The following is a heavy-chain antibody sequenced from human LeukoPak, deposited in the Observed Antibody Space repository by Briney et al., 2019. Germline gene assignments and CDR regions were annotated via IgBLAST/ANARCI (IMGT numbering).Heavy chain of an antibody. Sequence: ASVKVSCKASGGTFNSYAISWVRQAPGQGLEWVGWISAYNGNTNYAQKLQGRVTMTTDTSTNTAYMELRSLRSDDTAVYYCARGSKWEHLDYWGQGTLVTVSS. D-gene: IGHD1-26*01. CDR1: GGTFNSYA. CDR2: ISAYNGNT. CDR3: ARGSKWEHLDY. V-gene: IGHV1-18*01. J-gene: IGHJ4*02.